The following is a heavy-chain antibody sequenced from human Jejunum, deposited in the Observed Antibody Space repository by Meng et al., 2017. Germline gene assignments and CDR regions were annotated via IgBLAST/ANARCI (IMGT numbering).Heavy chain of an antibody. D-gene: IGHD2-2*01. CDR2: IKQDGSEK. V-gene: IGHV3-7*01. CDR1: GVSLSRYW. J-gene: IGHJ6*02. Sequence: GGSLTLSCAASGVSLSRYWLSWVRQAPGKGLEWVANIKQDGSEKYYVDSAKGRFTISGGNAKNSLYLRMNSLGAEDTAVYYCARDSRDIVVVPSAPKYYYNFGMDVWGQGTTVTVSS. CDR3: ARDSRDIVVVPSAPKYYYNFGMDV.